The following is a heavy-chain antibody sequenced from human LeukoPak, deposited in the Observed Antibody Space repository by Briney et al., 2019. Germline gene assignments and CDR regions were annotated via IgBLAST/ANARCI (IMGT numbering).Heavy chain of an antibody. J-gene: IGHJ3*02. CDR2: INHSGST. Sequence: SETLSLTCAVYGGSFSGYYWNWIRQPPGKGLEWIGEINHSGSTNYNPSLKSRVTISVDTSKNQFSLKLSSVTAADTAVYYCARVVYRAFDIWGQGTMVTVSS. V-gene: IGHV4-34*01. D-gene: IGHD1-14*01. CDR3: ARVVYRAFDI. CDR1: GGSFSGYY.